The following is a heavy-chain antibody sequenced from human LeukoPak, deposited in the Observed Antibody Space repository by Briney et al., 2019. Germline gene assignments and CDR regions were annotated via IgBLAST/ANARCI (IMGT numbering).Heavy chain of an antibody. CDR1: GGSISSYH. D-gene: IGHD5-24*01. CDR3: TGRLWRRDGYNLSAFDI. CDR2: IYYSGST. Sequence: PSETLSLTCTVSGGSISSYHWIWIRQPPGKGLEWIGYIYYSGSTNYNPSLKSRVTISVDTSKNQFSLKLSSVTAADTAVYYCTGRLWRRDGYNLSAFDIWGQGTMVTVSS. J-gene: IGHJ3*02. V-gene: IGHV4-59*01.